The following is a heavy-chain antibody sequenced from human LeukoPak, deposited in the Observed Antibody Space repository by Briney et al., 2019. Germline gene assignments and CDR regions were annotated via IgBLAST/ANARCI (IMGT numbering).Heavy chain of an antibody. CDR1: GFTFTDYS. Sequence: PGGSLRLSRAASGFTFTDYSMSWVRQAPGKGLEWVSGLGRSGENRYYATSVRGRFSISRDNSKDTVYLQMNSLRAEDTAIYYCVKDRPCETCMPMDAWGQGTTVTVSS. CDR2: LGRSGENR. V-gene: IGHV3-23*01. D-gene: IGHD2-2*01. J-gene: IGHJ6*02. CDR3: VKDRPCETCMPMDA.